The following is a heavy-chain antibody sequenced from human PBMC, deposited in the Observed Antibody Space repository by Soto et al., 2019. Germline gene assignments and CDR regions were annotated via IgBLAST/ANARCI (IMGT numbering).Heavy chain of an antibody. Sequence: GGSLRLSCAASGFTFSSYAMSWVRQAPGKGLEWVSAISGSGGSTYYADSVKGRFTISRDNSKNTLYLQMNSLGAEDTAVYYCAKDQRRGSLLWFGELLPWFDPWGQGTLVTVSS. J-gene: IGHJ5*02. CDR2: ISGSGGST. CDR1: GFTFSSYA. CDR3: AKDQRRGSLLWFGELLPWFDP. V-gene: IGHV3-23*01. D-gene: IGHD3-10*01.